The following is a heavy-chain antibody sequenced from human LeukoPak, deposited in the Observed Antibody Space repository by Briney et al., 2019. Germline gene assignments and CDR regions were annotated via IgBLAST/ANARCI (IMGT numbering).Heavy chain of an antibody. J-gene: IGHJ4*02. V-gene: IGHV6-1*01. CDR3: ARDPVGGSTIFDS. CDR2: TYFRSKWYY. D-gene: IGHD1-26*01. Sequence: KSSQTLSLTCAISGDSVSSDSAAWNWIRQSPSRGLGWLARTYFRSKWYYDYALAVKGRITINPDTSKNQFSLQLNSVTPEDTAVYFCARDPVGGSTIFDSWGQGTLVTVSS. CDR1: GDSVSSDSAA.